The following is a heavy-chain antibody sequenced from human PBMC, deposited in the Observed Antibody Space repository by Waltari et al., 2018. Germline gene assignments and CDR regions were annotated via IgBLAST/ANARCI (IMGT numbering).Heavy chain of an antibody. D-gene: IGHD4-17*01. CDR2: IYSGGST. V-gene: IGHV3-23*03. CDR1: GYSISSGYY. Sequence: VQLQESGPGLVKPSETLSLTCAVSGYSISSGYYWGWIRQPPGKGLEWVSVIYSGGSTYYADSVKGRFTISRDNSKNTLYLQMNSLRAEDTAVYYCAKGDYGDYLWGQGTLVTVSS. CDR3: AKGDYGDYL. J-gene: IGHJ5*02.